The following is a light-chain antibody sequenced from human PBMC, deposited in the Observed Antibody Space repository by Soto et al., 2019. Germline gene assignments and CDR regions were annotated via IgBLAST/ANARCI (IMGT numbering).Light chain of an antibody. CDR1: QSISTF. CDR3: QQSYTTPRT. V-gene: IGKV1-39*01. Sequence: DIPMTQSPSSLSASVGDRVSVTCRASQSISTFLNWYQQRPGEAPKLLIYAASSLQSGVLSRFSGSGSGADFTLTIGSLPPEDFATYYCQQSYTTPRTFGQGTKVEVK. CDR2: AAS. J-gene: IGKJ1*01.